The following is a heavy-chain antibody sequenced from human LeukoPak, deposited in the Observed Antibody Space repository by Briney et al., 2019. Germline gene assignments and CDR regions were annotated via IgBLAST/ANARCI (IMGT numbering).Heavy chain of an antibody. CDR1: GYTFTSYY. CDR3: ARDTIAAVRRGPPDY. CDR2: INPSGGST. Sequence: ASVTVSCKASGYTFTSYYMHWVRQAPGQGLEWMGIINPSGGSTSYAQKFQGRVTMTRDTSTSTVYMELSSLRSEDTAVYYCARDTIAAVRRGPPDYWGQGTLVTVSS. D-gene: IGHD6-13*01. V-gene: IGHV1-46*01. J-gene: IGHJ4*02.